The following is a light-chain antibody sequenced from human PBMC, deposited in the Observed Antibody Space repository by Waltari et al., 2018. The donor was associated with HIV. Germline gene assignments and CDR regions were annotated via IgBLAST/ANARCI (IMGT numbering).Light chain of an antibody. Sequence: QSALTQPASVSGSPGQSITISCTGTSSDVGNYTYVPWYQQHPGKAPKLMIYDVSKRPSGVSNRFSGSKSGNTASLTISGLQAEDEADYYCSSYAGSNNLVFGGGTKLTVL. CDR3: SSYAGSNNLV. CDR2: DVS. J-gene: IGLJ2*01. CDR1: SSDVGNYTY. V-gene: IGLV2-23*02.